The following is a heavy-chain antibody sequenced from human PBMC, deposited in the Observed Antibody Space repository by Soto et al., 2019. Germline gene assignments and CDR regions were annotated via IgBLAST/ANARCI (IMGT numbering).Heavy chain of an antibody. CDR3: TGEVASGY. CDR1: GFTVSSYG. V-gene: IGHV3-30*03. Sequence: QVQLEESGGGVVQPGRSLRLSCAVSGFTVSSYGMHWVRQAPGKGLEWVAVISRDGRTTFYADSVKGRFTISKDNSRNTLFLEMNSLSDDDMAVYYCTGEVASGYWGQGTLVTVSS. D-gene: IGHD2-8*02. J-gene: IGHJ4*02. CDR2: ISRDGRTT.